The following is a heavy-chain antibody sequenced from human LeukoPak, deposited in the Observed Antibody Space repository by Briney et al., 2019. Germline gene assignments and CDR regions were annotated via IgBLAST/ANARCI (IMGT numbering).Heavy chain of an antibody. Sequence: SGTLSLTCAVSGGSIRSSNWWSWVRQPPGKGLEWIGEIYHTGNTNYNPSLKSRVTISVDKSKNQFSLKLSSVTAADTAVYYCARGHLIAAAGTPEYGYWGQGTLVTVSS. V-gene: IGHV4-4*02. CDR3: ARGHLIAAAGTPEYGY. CDR1: GGSIRSSNW. J-gene: IGHJ4*02. D-gene: IGHD6-13*01. CDR2: IYHTGNT.